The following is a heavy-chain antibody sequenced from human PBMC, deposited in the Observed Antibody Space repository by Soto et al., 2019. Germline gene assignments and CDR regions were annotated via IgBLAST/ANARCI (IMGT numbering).Heavy chain of an antibody. CDR2: ISAYNGNT. CDR1: GNTFTSNG. Sequence: ASVKVSCKASGNTFTSNGISWVRQAPGQGLEWMGWISAYNGNTIYAQKLQGRVTMTTDASTSTAYMDLRSLRSDDTAVYYCARISGSVLMFDPGAQEPRVTVSS. J-gene: IGHJ5*02. D-gene: IGHD3-10*01. V-gene: IGHV1-18*01. CDR3: ARISGSVLMFDP.